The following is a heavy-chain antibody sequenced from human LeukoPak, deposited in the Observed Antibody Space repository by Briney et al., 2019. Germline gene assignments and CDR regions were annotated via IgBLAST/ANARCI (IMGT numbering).Heavy chain of an antibody. J-gene: IGHJ4*02. CDR1: GGSISSGDYY. CDR3: ARDPPGYYRGYFDY. CDR2: IYYSGST. D-gene: IGHD3-3*01. V-gene: IGHV4-30-4*01. Sequence: PSETLSLTCTVSGGSISSGDYYWSWIRQPPGKGLEWIGYIYYSGSTYYNPSLKSRVTISVDTSKNQFSLKLSSVTAADTAVYYCARDPPGYYRGYFDYWGQGTLVTVSS.